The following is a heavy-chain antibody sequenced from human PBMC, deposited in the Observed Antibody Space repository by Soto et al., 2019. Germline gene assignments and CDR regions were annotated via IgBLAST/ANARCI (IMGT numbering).Heavy chain of an antibody. V-gene: IGHV1-8*02. J-gene: IGHJ5*02. CDR3: ARMESFGSLNWFDP. D-gene: IGHD5-18*01. CDR2: MNPGSGDT. Sequence: ASVKVSCKASGYTFTNNDVSWVRQATGQGLEWMGWMNPGSGDTGYAQRFQGRVTMTRDISIATAYMELNSLTSEDTAIYYCARMESFGSLNWFDPWGQGTLVTVSS. CDR1: GYTFTNND.